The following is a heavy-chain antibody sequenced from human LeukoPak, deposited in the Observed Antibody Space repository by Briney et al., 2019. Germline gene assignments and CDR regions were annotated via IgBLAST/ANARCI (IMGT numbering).Heavy chain of an antibody. Sequence: PGGSLRLSCAASGFTFSSYAMSWVRQAPGKGLEWVSGISGSGVSTFYADSVKGRFTISRDNSKNTLYLQMNSLRAEDTAVYYCAKWLVREQYFQHWGQGTLVTVSS. CDR3: AKWLVREQYFQH. D-gene: IGHD6-19*01. J-gene: IGHJ1*01. CDR1: GFTFSSYA. V-gene: IGHV3-23*01. CDR2: ISGSGVST.